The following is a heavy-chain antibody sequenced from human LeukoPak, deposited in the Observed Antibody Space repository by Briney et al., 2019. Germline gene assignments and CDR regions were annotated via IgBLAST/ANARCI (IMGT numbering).Heavy chain of an antibody. CDR1: GYTFTGYY. CDR3: ARDVNHYGSGRGWFDP. J-gene: IGHJ5*02. Sequence: ASVKVSCKASGYTFTGYYMHWVRPAPGQGLEWMGWIDPNRGGTNFAQRFQGRVTMARDTSINTAYMELSGLTPDDTAVYYCARDVNHYGSGRGWFDPWGQGTLVTVSS. D-gene: IGHD3-10*01. CDR2: IDPNRGGT. V-gene: IGHV1-2*02.